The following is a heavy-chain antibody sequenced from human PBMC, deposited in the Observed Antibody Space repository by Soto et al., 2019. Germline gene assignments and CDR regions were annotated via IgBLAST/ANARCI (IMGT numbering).Heavy chain of an antibody. CDR2: IYYSGST. J-gene: IGHJ5*02. D-gene: IGHD2-2*01. CDR1: GGSISSGDYY. CDR3: ARCDCLVQAATCRFDP. Sequence: QVQLQESGPGLVKPSQTLSLTCTVSGGSISSGDYYWSWIRQPPGKGLEWIGYIYYSGSTYYNPFLMIRVTISVDTSKSQISLKLGSVTAADTAVYYCARCDCLVQAATCRFDPWCQGTLVTVSS. V-gene: IGHV4-30-4*01.